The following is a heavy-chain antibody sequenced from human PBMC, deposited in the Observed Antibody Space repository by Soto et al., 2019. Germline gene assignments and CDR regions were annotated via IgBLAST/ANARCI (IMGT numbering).Heavy chain of an antibody. J-gene: IGHJ5*02. Sequence: SETLSLTCSVSDGSINSSSYFWGWVRQPPGKGLEWIGSIYYSGSTYYNPSLRSRVTISVDTSTNQSALKLSAVTGADTAVFYCARHYSSGSSNWFDPWGQGTLVTVSS. V-gene: IGHV4-39*01. CDR3: ARHYSSGSSNWFDP. CDR2: IYYSGST. CDR1: DGSINSSSYF. D-gene: IGHD6-19*01.